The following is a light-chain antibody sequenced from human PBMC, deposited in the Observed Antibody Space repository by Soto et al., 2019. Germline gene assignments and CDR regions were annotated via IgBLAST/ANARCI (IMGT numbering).Light chain of an antibody. CDR2: DVS. CDR1: SSDVGGYNY. J-gene: IGLJ2*01. CDR3: SSYTSSSTLV. Sequence: QSVLTQPASVSGSPGQSITISCTGTSSDVGGYNYVSWYQQHPGKAPKLMIYDVSTRPSGVSHRFSGSKSGNTASLTISGLQAEDEADYYCSSYTSSSTLVFGGGTKLTVL. V-gene: IGLV2-14*01.